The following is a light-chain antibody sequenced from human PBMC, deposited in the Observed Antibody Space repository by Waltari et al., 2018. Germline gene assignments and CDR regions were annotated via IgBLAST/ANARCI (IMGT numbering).Light chain of an antibody. J-gene: IGKJ2*01. CDR1: QSLLHSNGYNY. CDR3: MQALQTPYT. V-gene: IGKV2-28*01. CDR2: LGS. Sequence: DIVMTQSPISLPVTPGEPASISCRSSQSLLHSNGYNYLDWYLQKPGQSPPLLIYLGSNRASGVPDRFSGSGSGTDFTLKISRVEAEDVGVYYCMQALQTPYTFGQGTKLEIK.